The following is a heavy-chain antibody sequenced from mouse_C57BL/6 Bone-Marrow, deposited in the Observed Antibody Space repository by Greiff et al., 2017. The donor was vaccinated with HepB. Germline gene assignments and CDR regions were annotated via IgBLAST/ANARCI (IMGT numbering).Heavy chain of an antibody. D-gene: IGHD1-1*01. Sequence: LQESGAELVRPGASVKMSCKASGYTFTSYNMHWVKQTPRQGLEWIGAIYPGNGDTSYNQKFKGKATLTVDKSSSTAYMQLSSLTSEDSAVYFWARSIATVRVWYFDVWGTGTTVTVSS. J-gene: IGHJ1*03. CDR2: IYPGNGDT. V-gene: IGHV1-12*01. CDR3: ARSIATVRVWYFDV. CDR1: GYTFTSYN.